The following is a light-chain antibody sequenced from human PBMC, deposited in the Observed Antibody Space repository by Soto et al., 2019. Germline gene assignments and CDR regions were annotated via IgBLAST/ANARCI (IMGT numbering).Light chain of an antibody. CDR3: SSYTSSSTPYV. CDR1: SSDVGGYNY. J-gene: IGLJ1*01. V-gene: IGLV2-14*01. Sequence: QSVLTRPASVSGSPGQSITISCTGTSSDVGGYNYVSWYQQHPGKAPKLMIYEVSNRPSGVSNRFSGSKSGNTASLTISGLQAEDEADYYCSSYTSSSTPYVFGTGTKV. CDR2: EVS.